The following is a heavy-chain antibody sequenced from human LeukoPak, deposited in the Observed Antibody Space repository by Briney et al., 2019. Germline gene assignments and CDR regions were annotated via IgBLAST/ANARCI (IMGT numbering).Heavy chain of an antibody. Sequence: GESLRLSCAASGFTFDDYTMHWVRQAPGKGLEWVSGITWNSGSIGYADSVRGQFTISRDNAKNSLYLEMNSLRAEDTALYYCAKEDHFASWGQGTLVTVSS. V-gene: IGHV3-9*01. CDR2: ITWNSGSI. CDR3: AKEDHFAS. J-gene: IGHJ4*02. CDR1: GFTFDDYT.